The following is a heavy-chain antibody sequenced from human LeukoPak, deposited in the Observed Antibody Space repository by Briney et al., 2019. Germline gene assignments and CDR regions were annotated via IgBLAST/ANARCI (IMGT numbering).Heavy chain of an antibody. J-gene: IGHJ3*02. CDR1: GYTFTSYY. CDR3: ARDIFYDISQDDAFDI. V-gene: IGHV1-46*01. CDR2: INPSGGST. Sequence: ASVKVSCKASGYTFTSYYMHWVRQAPGQGLEWMGIINPSGGSTSYAQKFQGRVTMTRDMSTSTDYMELSSLRSEDTAVYYCARDIFYDISQDDAFDIWGQGTMVTVSS. D-gene: IGHD3-9*01.